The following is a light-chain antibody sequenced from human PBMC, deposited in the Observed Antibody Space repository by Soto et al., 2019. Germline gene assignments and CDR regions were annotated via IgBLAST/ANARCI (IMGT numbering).Light chain of an antibody. CDR3: CSYAGTTTWV. V-gene: IGLV2-23*02. CDR1: SSDIGGYDF. Sequence: QSALTQPASVSGSPGQSITISCTGTSSDIGGYDFVSWYQQHPAKAPRLIISEVTNRPSGVSNRFSASKSGNTASLTISGVQAEDEADYYCCSYAGTTTWVFGGGTKVTVL. CDR2: EVT. J-gene: IGLJ2*01.